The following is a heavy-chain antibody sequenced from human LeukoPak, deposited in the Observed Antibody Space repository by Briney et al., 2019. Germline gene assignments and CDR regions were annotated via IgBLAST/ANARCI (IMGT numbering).Heavy chain of an antibody. CDR3: ARGGYYDTPYYFDY. Sequence: SETLSLTCTVSGGSISSYYWSWIRQPPGKGLEWIGYIYYSESTNYNPSLKSRVTISVDTSKNQFSLKLSSVTAADTAVYYCARGGYYDTPYYFDYWGQGTLVTVSS. D-gene: IGHD3-22*01. CDR1: GGSISSYY. CDR2: IYYSEST. J-gene: IGHJ4*02. V-gene: IGHV4-59*01.